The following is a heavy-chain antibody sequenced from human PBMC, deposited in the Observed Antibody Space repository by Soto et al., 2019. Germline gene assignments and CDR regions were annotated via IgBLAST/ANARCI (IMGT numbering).Heavy chain of an antibody. V-gene: IGHV3-23*01. CDR2: ISGSGGST. CDR3: AKVSADRITMIVVVTPYFDY. CDR1: GSTFSSYA. Sequence: WGSLRLSWAASGSTFSSYAMSWVRQAPGKWLEWVSAISGSGGSTYYADSVKGRFTISRDNSKNTLYLQMNSLRAEDAAVYYCAKVSADRITMIVVVTPYFDYRGQGTLVTVSS. J-gene: IGHJ4*02. D-gene: IGHD3-22*01.